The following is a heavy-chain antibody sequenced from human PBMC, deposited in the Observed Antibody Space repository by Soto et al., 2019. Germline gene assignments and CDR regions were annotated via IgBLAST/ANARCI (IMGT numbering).Heavy chain of an antibody. V-gene: IGHV4-61*01. CDR2: IYYSGPT. J-gene: IGHJ4*02. Sequence: PSETLSLTCTVSGGSVSRDSNFWSWIRQPPGKGLEWIGYIYYSGPTRYNPSLESRVTISIDSSKNQVSLNLTSVTAADTAVYYCARGYSHYGQWGRGTLVTVSS. CDR1: GGSVSRDSNF. CDR3: ARGYSHYGQ. D-gene: IGHD4-4*01.